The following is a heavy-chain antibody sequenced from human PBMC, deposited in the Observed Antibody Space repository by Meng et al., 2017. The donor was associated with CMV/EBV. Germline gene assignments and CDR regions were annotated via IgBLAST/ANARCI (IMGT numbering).Heavy chain of an antibody. D-gene: IGHD1-26*01. CDR1: GGSFSSSSYY. Sequence: RQLPESGPGLVKPSETLSLTCTVSGGSFSSSSYYWGWIRQPPGKGLEWIGSIYYSGSTYYNPSLKSRVTISVDTSKNQFSLKLSSVTAADTAVYYCASIVGAQDYWGQGTLVTVSS. V-gene: IGHV4-39*07. CDR2: IYYSGST. J-gene: IGHJ4*02. CDR3: ASIVGAQDY.